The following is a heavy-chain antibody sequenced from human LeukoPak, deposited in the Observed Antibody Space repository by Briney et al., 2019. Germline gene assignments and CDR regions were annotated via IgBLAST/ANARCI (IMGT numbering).Heavy chain of an antibody. V-gene: IGHV1-69*04. CDR3: ARHTAMVTLFDY. Sequence: SVKVSCKASGGTFSSYAISWVRQAPGQGLGWMGRIIPILGIANYAQKFQGRVTITADKSTSTAYMELSSLRSEDTAVYYCARHTAMVTLFDYWGQGTLVTVSS. CDR2: IIPILGIA. CDR1: GGTFSSYA. D-gene: IGHD5-18*01. J-gene: IGHJ4*02.